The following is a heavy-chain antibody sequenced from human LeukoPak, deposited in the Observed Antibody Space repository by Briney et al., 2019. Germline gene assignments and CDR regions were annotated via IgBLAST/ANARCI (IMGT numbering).Heavy chain of an antibody. CDR3: TTDLSSRNVEMSFIRENAFDI. Sequence: GGSLRFSCAASGFTFNNAWMTWLRQAPGKGLVWFGCINTKAGGGATDYAAPVNGRFTISRDDSKKTLNLQKSSLKTEDTAVYYCTTDLSSRNVEMSFIRENAFDIWGQGTMVTVSS. J-gene: IGHJ3*02. CDR1: GFTFNNAW. D-gene: IGHD5-24*01. V-gene: IGHV3-15*01. CDR2: INTKAGGGAT.